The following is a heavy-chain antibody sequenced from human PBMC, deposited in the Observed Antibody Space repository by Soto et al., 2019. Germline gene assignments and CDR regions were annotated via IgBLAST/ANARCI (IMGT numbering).Heavy chain of an antibody. CDR3: ARDLGFWGQQGPNYYFDY. D-gene: IGHD3-16*01. V-gene: IGHV1-46*03. CDR2: INPSGGST. J-gene: IGHJ4*02. CDR1: GYTFTSYY. Sequence: GASVKVSCKASGYTFTSYYMHWVRQAPGQGLEWMGIINPSGGSTSYAQKFQGRVTMTRDTSTSTVYMELSSLRSEDTAVYYCARDLGFWGQQGPNYYFDYWGQGTLVTVSS.